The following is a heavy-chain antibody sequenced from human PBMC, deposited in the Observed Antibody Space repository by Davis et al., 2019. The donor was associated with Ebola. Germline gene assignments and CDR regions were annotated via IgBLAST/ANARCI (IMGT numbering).Heavy chain of an antibody. V-gene: IGHV5-51*01. CDR2: IYPGDSDT. D-gene: IGHD1-26*01. CDR3: ARQGGGSGRLTRFDY. J-gene: IGHJ4*02. Sequence: GESLKISCHGSGYNFRDYWIVWVRQTPGKGLEWMGNIYPGDSDTRYSPSFQGQVTLSADKSSTTAYLQWRGLKASDSAMYYCARQGGGSGRLTRFDYWGQGTLITVSS. CDR1: GYNFRDYW.